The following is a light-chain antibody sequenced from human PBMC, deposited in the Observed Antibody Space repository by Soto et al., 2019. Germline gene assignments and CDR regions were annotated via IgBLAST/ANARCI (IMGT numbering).Light chain of an antibody. V-gene: IGLV3-21*02. CDR1: DIGRKG. CDR3: QVWDSSSDHPYV. Sequence: SSELTQPPSVSVAPGQTARITCGGNDIGRKGVHWYQKKPGQAPVLVVYDDSDRPSGIPERFSGSNSGNTATLTISRVEAGDEADYHCQVWDSSSDHPYVFGTGTKLTVL. CDR2: DDS. J-gene: IGLJ1*01.